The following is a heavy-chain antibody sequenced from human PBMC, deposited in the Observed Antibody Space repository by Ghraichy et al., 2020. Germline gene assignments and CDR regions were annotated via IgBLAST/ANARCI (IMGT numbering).Heavy chain of an antibody. CDR3: AKDHGAVAGPGDY. CDR2: ISYDGSNK. J-gene: IGHJ4*02. V-gene: IGHV3-30*18. D-gene: IGHD6-19*01. CDR1: GFTFSSYG. Sequence: GGSLRLSCAASGFTFSSYGMHWVRQAPGKGLEWVAVISYDGSNKYYADSVKGRFTISRDNSKNTLYLQMNGLRAEDTAVYYCAKDHGAVAGPGDYWGQGTLVTVSS.